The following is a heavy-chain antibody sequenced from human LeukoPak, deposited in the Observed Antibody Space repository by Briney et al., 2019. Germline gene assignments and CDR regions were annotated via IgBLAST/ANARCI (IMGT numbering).Heavy chain of an antibody. V-gene: IGHV3-21*04. D-gene: IGHD3-10*01. CDR3: ARDYYGSGSGAFDI. CDR1: GFTFSSYS. J-gene: IGHJ3*02. Sequence: GGSLRLSCAASGFTFSSYSMNWVRQAPGKGLEWVSSISSSSSYIYYADSVKGRFTISRDNSKNTLYLQMNSLRAEDTAVYYCARDYYGSGSGAFDIWGQGTMVTVSS. CDR2: ISSSSSYI.